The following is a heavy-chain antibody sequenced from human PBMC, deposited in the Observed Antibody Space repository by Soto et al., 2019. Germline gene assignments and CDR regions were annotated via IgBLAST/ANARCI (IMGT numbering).Heavy chain of an antibody. J-gene: IGHJ3*02. D-gene: IGHD2-15*01. CDR1: GFTFSSYA. V-gene: IGHV3-23*01. CDR2: ISGSGGST. CDR3: AKAYKPGSGGSRSLGAFDI. Sequence: EVQLLESGGGLVQPGGSLRLSCAASGFTFSSYAMSWVRQAPGKGLEWVSAISGSGGSTYYADSVKGRFTISRDNSKNTLYLQMNSLRAEVTAVYYCAKAYKPGSGGSRSLGAFDIWGQGTMVTVSS.